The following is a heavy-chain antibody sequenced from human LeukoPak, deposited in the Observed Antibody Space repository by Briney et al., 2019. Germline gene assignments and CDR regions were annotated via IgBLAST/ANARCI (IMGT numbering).Heavy chain of an antibody. CDR2: INIYTGNP. D-gene: IGHD5-24*01. J-gene: IGHJ4*02. CDR1: GYTFTGYS. CDR3: ARDAATINFDY. V-gene: IGHV7-4-1*02. Sequence: GASVKVSCKASGYTFTGYSINWVRPAPGQGLEWMGWINIYTGNPTYAQGFTGRFVFSLDTSVSTAYLQISSLKAEDTAVYYCARDAATINFDYWGQGTLVTVSS.